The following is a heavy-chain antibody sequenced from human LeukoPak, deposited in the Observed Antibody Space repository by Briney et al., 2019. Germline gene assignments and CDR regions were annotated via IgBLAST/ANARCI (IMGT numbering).Heavy chain of an antibody. CDR2: FDPEDDET. CDR1: GYTLTELS. CDR3: ATGLVGGRGFDY. Sequence: VASVKVSCKVSGYTLTELSMHWVQQAPGKGLEWMGGFDPEDDETIYAQKFQGRVTMTEDTSIETAYMELSSLRSEDTAVYYCATGLVGGRGFDYWGQGTLVTVSS. J-gene: IGHJ4*02. V-gene: IGHV1-24*01. D-gene: IGHD3-10*01.